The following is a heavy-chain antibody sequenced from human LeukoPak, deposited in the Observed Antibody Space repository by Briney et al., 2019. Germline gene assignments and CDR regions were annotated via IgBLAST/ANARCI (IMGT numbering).Heavy chain of an antibody. J-gene: IGHJ4*02. D-gene: IGHD4/OR15-4a*01. V-gene: IGHV3-30*02. CDR1: GFTFSSYG. CDR3: ASATIYYFDY. CDR2: IRYDGSNK. Sequence: GGSLRLSCAASGFTFSSYGMHWVRQAPGKGLEGVAFIRYDGSNKYYADSVKGRFTISRDNSKNTLYLQMNSLRAEDTAVYYCASATIYYFDYWGQGTLVTVSS.